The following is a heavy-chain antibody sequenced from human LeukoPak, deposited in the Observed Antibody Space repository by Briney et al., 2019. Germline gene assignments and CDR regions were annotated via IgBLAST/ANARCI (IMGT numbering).Heavy chain of an antibody. CDR2: IRSKANSYAT. J-gene: IGHJ6*02. CDR1: GFTFSGSA. CDR3: TRLQYYDFWSGPETYGMDV. D-gene: IGHD3-3*01. Sequence: GGSLRLSCAASGFTFSGSAMHWVRQASGKGLEWVGRIRSKANSYATAYAASVKGRFTISRDDPKNTAYLQMNSLKTEDTAVYYCTRLQYYDFWSGPETYGMDVWGQGTTVTVSS. V-gene: IGHV3-73*01.